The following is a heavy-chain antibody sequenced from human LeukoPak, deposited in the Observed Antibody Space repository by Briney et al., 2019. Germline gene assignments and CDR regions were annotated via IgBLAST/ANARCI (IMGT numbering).Heavy chain of an antibody. Sequence: PGGSLRLSCEVSGFIFSTYWMTWVRQAPGKGLQWVANINHDGSVKNYVGSVKGRFAISRDNAQNSFYLQMNSLETDDTAVYYCAKDSYSKGDYWGQGTLVTVSS. D-gene: IGHD4-4*01. CDR2: INHDGSVK. J-gene: IGHJ4*02. V-gene: IGHV3-7*01. CDR1: GFIFSTYW. CDR3: AKDSYSKGDY.